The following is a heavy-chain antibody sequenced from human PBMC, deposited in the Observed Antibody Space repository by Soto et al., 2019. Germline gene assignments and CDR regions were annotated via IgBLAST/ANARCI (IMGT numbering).Heavy chain of an antibody. CDR3: ARGSYYDFWSGYSHGKNYYYYGMDV. J-gene: IGHJ6*02. D-gene: IGHD3-3*01. CDR1: GGSISSYY. Sequence: SETLSLTCTVSGGSISSYYWSWIRQPPGKGLEWIGYIYYSGSTNYNPSLKSRVTISVDTSKNQFSLKLSSVTAADTAVYYCARGSYYDFWSGYSHGKNYYYYGMDVWGQGTTVT. V-gene: IGHV4-59*01. CDR2: IYYSGST.